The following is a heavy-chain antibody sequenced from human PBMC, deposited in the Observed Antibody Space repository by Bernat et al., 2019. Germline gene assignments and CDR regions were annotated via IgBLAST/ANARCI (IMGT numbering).Heavy chain of an antibody. Sequence: QVQLVESGGGVVQPGRSLRLSCAASGFTFSSYGMHWVRQAPGKGLEWVAVIWYDGSNKYYADSVKGRFTISRDNSKNTLYLQMNSLRAEDTAVYYCARTVAIRRKDAFDIWGQGTMVTVSS. CDR2: IWYDGSNK. CDR3: ARTVAIRRKDAFDI. V-gene: IGHV3-33*01. D-gene: IGHD4-17*01. CDR1: GFTFSSYG. J-gene: IGHJ3*02.